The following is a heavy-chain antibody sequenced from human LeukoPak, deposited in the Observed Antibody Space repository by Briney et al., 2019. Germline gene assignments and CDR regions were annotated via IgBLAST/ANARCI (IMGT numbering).Heavy chain of an antibody. CDR1: GFTVSSNY. J-gene: IGHJ4*02. D-gene: IGHD1-26*01. CDR3: AKPPENVVGTSPFYFDS. Sequence: PGGSLRLSCAASGFTVSSNYMSWVRQAPGKGLEWVSVIYSGGSTYYADSVKGRFTISRDNSKNTLYLQMNSLRAEDTAVYYCAKPPENVVGTSPFYFDSWGQGTLVTVSS. CDR2: IYSGGST. V-gene: IGHV3-53*01.